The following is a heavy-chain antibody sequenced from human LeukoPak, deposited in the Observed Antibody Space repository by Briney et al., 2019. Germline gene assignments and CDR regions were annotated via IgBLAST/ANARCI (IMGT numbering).Heavy chain of an antibody. CDR2: IDHSGST. Sequence: SETPSLTCAVHGGSFSDYSWSWIRQPPGKGLEWIGEIDHSGSTTYNPSLKSRVTILVDTSNYQFSLKLTSVTAADTAVYYCARGEAEIDYWGQGTLVTVSS. V-gene: IGHV4-34*01. J-gene: IGHJ4*02. CDR1: GGSFSDYS. CDR3: ARGEAEIDY.